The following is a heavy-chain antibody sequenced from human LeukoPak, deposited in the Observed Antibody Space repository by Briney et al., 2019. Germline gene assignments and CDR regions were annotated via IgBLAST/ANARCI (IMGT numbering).Heavy chain of an antibody. CDR2: ISSSSSYI. CDR3: AREAAPISTFGMDV. V-gene: IGHV3-21*01. Sequence: GGSLRLSCAASGFTFSSYSMNWGRQAPGKGLEWVSSISSSSSYIYYADSVKGRFTISRDNAKNSLYLQMNSLRAEDTAVYYCAREAAPISTFGMDVWGKGTTVTVSS. CDR1: GFTFSSYS. J-gene: IGHJ6*04.